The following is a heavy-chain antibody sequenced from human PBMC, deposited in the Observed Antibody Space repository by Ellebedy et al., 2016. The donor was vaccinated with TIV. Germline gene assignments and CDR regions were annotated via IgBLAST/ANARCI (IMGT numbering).Heavy chain of an antibody. J-gene: IGHJ4*02. CDR3: ALYYDSSGYYY. CDR1: GFTFSSYA. V-gene: IGHV3-7*01. Sequence: GGSLRLXXAASGFTFSSYAMSWVRQAPGKGLGWVANIKQDGSEKNYVDSVKGRFTISRDNAKNSLYLQMNSLRAEDTAVYYCALYYDSSGYYYWGQGTLVTVSS. D-gene: IGHD3-22*01. CDR2: IKQDGSEK.